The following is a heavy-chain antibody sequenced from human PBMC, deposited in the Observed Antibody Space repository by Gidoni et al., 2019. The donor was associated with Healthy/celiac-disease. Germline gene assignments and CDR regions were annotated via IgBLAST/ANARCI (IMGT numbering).Heavy chain of an antibody. D-gene: IGHD3-22*01. CDR2: ISSSRSYI. CDR3: ASRYYYDSSGYPNAFDI. Sequence: EVQLVESGGGLVKPGGSLRLSCAASGFTFSSNSMNWVRQAPGKGLEWVSSISSSRSYIYYADSVKGRFTISRDNAKNSLYLQMNSLRAEDTAVYYCASRYYYDSSGYPNAFDIWGQGTMVTVSS. J-gene: IGHJ3*02. CDR1: GFTFSSNS. V-gene: IGHV3-21*01.